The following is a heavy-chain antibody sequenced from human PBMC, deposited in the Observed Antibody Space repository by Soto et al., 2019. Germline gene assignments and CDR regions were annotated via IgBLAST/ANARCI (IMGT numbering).Heavy chain of an antibody. CDR2: ISAYNGNT. D-gene: IGHD6-19*01. CDR1: GYTFTSYG. V-gene: IGHV1-18*01. Sequence: ASVKVSCKASGYTFTSYGISWVRQAPGQGLEWMGWISAYNGNTNYAQKLQGRATMTTDTSTSTAYMELRSLRSDDTAVYYCARVFRSVAGPSWFAPWGQGTLVTVSS. CDR3: ARVFRSVAGPSWFAP. J-gene: IGHJ5*02.